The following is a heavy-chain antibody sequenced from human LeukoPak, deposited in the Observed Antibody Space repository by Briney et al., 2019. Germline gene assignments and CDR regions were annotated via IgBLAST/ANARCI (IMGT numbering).Heavy chain of an antibody. V-gene: IGHV3-69-1*01. Sequence: GGSLRLSCVASGFTFTDHPMNWVRQAPGKGLEWISYIGGDGIAFYADSVKGRFTASKDDARKSMYLQMNSPRVEDTAVYYCAKDRANWAIDDWGQGTQVTVSS. CDR1: GFTFTDHP. D-gene: IGHD3-16*01. CDR3: AKDRANWAIDD. J-gene: IGHJ4*02. CDR2: IGGDGIA.